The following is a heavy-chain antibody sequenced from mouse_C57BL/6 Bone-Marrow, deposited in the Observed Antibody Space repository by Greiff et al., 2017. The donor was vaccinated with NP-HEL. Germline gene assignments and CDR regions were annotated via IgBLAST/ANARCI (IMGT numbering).Heavy chain of an antibody. D-gene: IGHD2-5*01. CDR3: ARSTSYYSNCHYAMDY. CDR2: INPNNGGT. J-gene: IGHJ4*01. V-gene: IGHV1-18*01. Sequence: EVKLQQSGPELVKPGASVKIPCKASGYTFTDYNMDWVKQSHGKSLEWIGDINPNNGGTIYNQKFKGKATLTVDKSSSTAYMELRSLTSEDTAVYYGARSTSYYSNCHYAMDYWGQGTSVTVSS. CDR1: GYTFTDYN.